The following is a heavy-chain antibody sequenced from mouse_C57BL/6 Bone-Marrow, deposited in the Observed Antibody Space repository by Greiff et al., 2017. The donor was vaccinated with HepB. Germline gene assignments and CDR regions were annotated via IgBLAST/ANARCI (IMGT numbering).Heavy chain of an antibody. J-gene: IGHJ3*01. CDR1: GFTFSSYA. D-gene: IGHD2-4*01. Sequence: EVQRVESGGGLVKPGGSLKLSCAASGFTFSSYAMSWVRQTPEKRLEWVATISDGGSYTYYPDNVKGRFTISRDNAKNNLYLQMSHLKSEDTAMYYCARDTITTAYWGQGTLVTVSA. V-gene: IGHV5-4*01. CDR3: ARDTITTAY. CDR2: ISDGGSYT.